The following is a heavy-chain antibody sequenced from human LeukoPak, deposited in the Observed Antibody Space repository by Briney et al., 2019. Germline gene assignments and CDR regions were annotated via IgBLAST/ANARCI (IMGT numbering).Heavy chain of an antibody. CDR3: ARGSQVGARASFDY. J-gene: IGHJ4*02. V-gene: IGHV1-2*02. Sequence: GASVKVSCKASGYTFTGYYMHWVRQAPGQGLEWMGWINPNSGGTNYAQKFQGRVTMTRDTSISTAYMELSRLRSDDTAVYYCARGSQVGARASFDYWGQGTLVTVSS. CDR2: INPNSGGT. CDR1: GYTFTGYY. D-gene: IGHD1-26*01.